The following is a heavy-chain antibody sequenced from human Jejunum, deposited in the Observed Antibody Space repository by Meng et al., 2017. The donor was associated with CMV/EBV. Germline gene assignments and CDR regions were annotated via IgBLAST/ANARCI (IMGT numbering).Heavy chain of an antibody. CDR2: INPNSSDT. D-gene: IGHD3-10*01. Sequence: HWVRQAPGQGLEWMGWINPNSSDTNYAQRFHGRVTMTRDTSTSAAYMELSRLRSDDTAVYFCARGVLRGPSNSGTIIQDPYNWFDPWGQGTLVTVSS. CDR3: ARGVLRGPSNSGTIIQDPYNWFDP. V-gene: IGHV1-2*02. J-gene: IGHJ5*02.